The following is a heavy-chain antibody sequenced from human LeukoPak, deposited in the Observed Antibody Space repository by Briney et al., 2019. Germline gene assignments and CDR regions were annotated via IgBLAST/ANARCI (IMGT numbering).Heavy chain of an antibody. J-gene: IGHJ4*02. Sequence: GESLKISCKGSGYSFTSYWIGWVRPLPGKGLEWMTIIYPGDSETRYSPSFQGQVTISADKSIGTMYLQWSSLKASDTAMYYCARALRTGQGDYVPVLWGQGTLVTVSS. CDR2: IYPGDSET. CDR1: GYSFTSYW. D-gene: IGHD4-17*01. V-gene: IGHV5-51*01. CDR3: ARALRTGQGDYVPVL.